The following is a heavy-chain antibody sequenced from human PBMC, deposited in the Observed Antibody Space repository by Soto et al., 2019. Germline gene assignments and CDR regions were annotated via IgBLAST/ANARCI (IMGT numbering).Heavy chain of an antibody. CDR3: TTTGGYSGYDLGYYYYYMDV. CDR2: IKSKTDGGTT. J-gene: IGHJ6*03. V-gene: IGHV3-15*01. CDR1: GFTFSNAW. Sequence: GGSLRLSCAASGFTFSNAWMSWVRQAPGKGLEWVGRIKSKTDGGTTDYAAPVKGRFTISRDDSKNTLYLQMNSLKTEDTAVYYCTTTGGYSGYDLGYYYYYMDVWGKGTTVTVSS. D-gene: IGHD5-12*01.